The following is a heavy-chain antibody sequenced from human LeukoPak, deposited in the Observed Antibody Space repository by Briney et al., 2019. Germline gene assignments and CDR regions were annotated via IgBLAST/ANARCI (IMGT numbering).Heavy chain of an antibody. Sequence: SETLSLTCAVYGGSFSGYYWSWIRQPPGKGLEWIGSIFYSGSTYYNPSLKSRVTISVDTSKNQFSLKLSSVTAADTAIYYCAKHVYPARTDAFDIWGQGTMVTVSS. CDR2: IFYSGST. D-gene: IGHD2-8*01. CDR1: GGSFSGYY. V-gene: IGHV4-34*12. J-gene: IGHJ3*02. CDR3: AKHVYPARTDAFDI.